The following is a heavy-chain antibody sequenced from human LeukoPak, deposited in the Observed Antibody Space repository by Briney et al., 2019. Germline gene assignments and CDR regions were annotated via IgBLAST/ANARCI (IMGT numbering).Heavy chain of an antibody. CDR1: GFNFNAYG. CDR3: ARVRAAAGKYYYYYGMDV. V-gene: IGHV3-48*01. CDR2: ISGTNRAI. D-gene: IGHD6-13*01. Sequence: GGSLRLSCVGSGFNFNAYGMNWVRQAPGEGLEWLAFISGTNRAIHYADSVKGRFTITRDNAKNSLFLHMNTLTVEDTAVYYCARVRAAAGKYYYYYGMDVWGQGTTVTVSS. J-gene: IGHJ6*02.